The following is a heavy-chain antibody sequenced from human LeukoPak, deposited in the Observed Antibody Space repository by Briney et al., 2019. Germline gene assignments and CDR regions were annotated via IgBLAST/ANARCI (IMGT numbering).Heavy chain of an antibody. CDR1: GGSFSGYY. V-gene: IGHV4-34*01. Sequence: SETLSLTCAVYGGSFSGYYWSWIRQPPGKGLEWIGEINHSGSTNYNPSLKSRVTISVDTSKNQFSLKLSSVTAADTAVYYCARGITMIVVLGDWGQGTLVTVSS. D-gene: IGHD3-22*01. CDR3: ARGITMIVVLGD. J-gene: IGHJ4*02. CDR2: INHSGST.